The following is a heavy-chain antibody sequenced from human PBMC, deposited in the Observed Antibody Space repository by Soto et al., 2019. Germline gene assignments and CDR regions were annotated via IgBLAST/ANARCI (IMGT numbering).Heavy chain of an antibody. J-gene: IGHJ3*02. D-gene: IGHD4-17*01. CDR2: IWYDGSNK. V-gene: IGHV3-33*08. CDR1: GFTFSSYA. Sequence: QVQLVESGGGVVQPGRSLRLSCAASGFTFSSYAMHWVRQVPGKGLEWVAVIWYDGSNKYYADSVKGRFTISRDNSKNTLYLQMNSLRAEDTAVYYCARDPGAYGDYVLGAFDIWGQGTMVTVSS. CDR3: ARDPGAYGDYVLGAFDI.